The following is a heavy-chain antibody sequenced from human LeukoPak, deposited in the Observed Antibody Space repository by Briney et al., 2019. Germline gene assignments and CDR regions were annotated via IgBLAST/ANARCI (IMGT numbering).Heavy chain of an antibody. CDR1: GGSFSGYY. V-gene: IGHV4-34*01. Sequence: PSETLSLTCAVYGGSFSGYYWSWIRQPPGKGLEWIGEINHSGSTNYNPSLKSRVTISVDTSKNQFSLKLSSVTAADTAVYYCARGEELRYFDWLFTPYYFDYWGQGTLVTVSS. CDR2: INHSGST. J-gene: IGHJ4*02. D-gene: IGHD3-9*01. CDR3: ARGEELRYFDWLFTPYYFDY.